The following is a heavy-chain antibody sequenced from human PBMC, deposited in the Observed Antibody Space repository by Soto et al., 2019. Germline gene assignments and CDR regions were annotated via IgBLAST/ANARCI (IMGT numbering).Heavy chain of an antibody. CDR1: GFTFSSYA. CDR2: ISGSGGST. Sequence: EVQLLESGGGLVQPGGSLRLSCAASGFTFSSYAMSWVRQAPGKGLEWVSAISGSGGSTYYADSVKGRFTISRDNSITTLYLQMNSLRAEDTAVYYCGKDGGYSYGYSPRYYYGMDVWGQGTTVTVSS. CDR3: GKDGGYSYGYSPRYYYGMDV. J-gene: IGHJ6*02. V-gene: IGHV3-23*01. D-gene: IGHD5-18*01.